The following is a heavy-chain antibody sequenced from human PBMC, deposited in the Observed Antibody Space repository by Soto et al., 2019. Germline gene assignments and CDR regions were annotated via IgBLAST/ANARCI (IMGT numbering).Heavy chain of an antibody. V-gene: IGHV4-61*08. Sequence: PSETLSLTCAVSGGSISSGGYSWSWIRQPPGKGLEWIGYIYFSGSTNYNPSLRSRVTISVDTSKNQFSLKLTSVTAAETAVYYCARVPVRIFGGVIASAYFDYWGRGTLLTVSS. CDR2: IYFSGST. D-gene: IGHD3-16*02. CDR1: GGSISSGGYS. CDR3: ARVPVRIFGGVIASAYFDY. J-gene: IGHJ4*02.